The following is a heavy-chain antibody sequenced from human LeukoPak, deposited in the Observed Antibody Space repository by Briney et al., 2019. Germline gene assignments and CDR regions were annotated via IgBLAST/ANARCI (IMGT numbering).Heavy chain of an antibody. V-gene: IGHV3-73*01. CDR3: TRLDYESSGYVIPVPY. CDR1: GFTFSGSD. D-gene: IGHD3-22*01. Sequence: GGSLRLSCAASGFTFSGSDIHWVRQASGKGLEWVTRIRNKINNYATVFAASVRGRFTISRDDSKNTAYLQMDSLKTEDTAVYYCTRLDYESSGYVIPVPYWGQGTLVTVSS. J-gene: IGHJ4*02. CDR2: IRNKINNYAT.